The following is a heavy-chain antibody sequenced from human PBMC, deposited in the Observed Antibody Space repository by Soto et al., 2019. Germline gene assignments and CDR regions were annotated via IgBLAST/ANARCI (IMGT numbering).Heavy chain of an antibody. CDR3: ARHLGGNHYYYGMDV. Sequence: QVQLVQSGAEVKKLGSSVKVSCKASGGTFSSYAISWVRQAPGQGLEWMGGIIPIFGTADYAQKFQGRVTITADDFTSTAYMELSSLRSEDTAVYYCARHLGGNHYYYGMDVWGQGTTVTVSS. CDR2: IIPIFGTA. V-gene: IGHV1-69*12. J-gene: IGHJ6*02. D-gene: IGHD3-16*01. CDR1: GGTFSSYA.